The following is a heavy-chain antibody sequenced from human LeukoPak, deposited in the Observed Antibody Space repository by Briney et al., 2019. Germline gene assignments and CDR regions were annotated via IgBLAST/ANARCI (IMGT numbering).Heavy chain of an antibody. D-gene: IGHD4-17*01. Sequence: PGGSLRLSCAASGFTFSSYAMHWVRQAPGKGLEWVAVISYDGSNKYYADYVKGRFTISRENSKNTLYLQMNSLRDEDTAVYYCARVRSYGDPGGHDAFDIWGQGTMVTVSS. CDR2: ISYDGSNK. V-gene: IGHV3-30-3*01. CDR1: GFTFSSYA. J-gene: IGHJ3*02. CDR3: ARVRSYGDPGGHDAFDI.